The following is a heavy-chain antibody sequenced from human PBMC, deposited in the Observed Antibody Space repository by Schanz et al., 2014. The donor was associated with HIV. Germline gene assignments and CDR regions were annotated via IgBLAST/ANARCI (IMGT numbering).Heavy chain of an antibody. J-gene: IGHJ3*01. CDR3: ALPDYGDFRNAFDA. Sequence: QVQLVQSGAEVKKPGSSVKVSCRASGGTFSDFVFGWVRQAPGQGLEWMGGINPFLDTTSYAQKFQNRVTFTADKSTRTVYMELSSLRSGDTAVYYCALPDYGDFRNAFDAWGQGTMVTVSS. D-gene: IGHD4-17*01. CDR1: GGTFSDFV. CDR2: INPFLDTT. V-gene: IGHV1-69*06.